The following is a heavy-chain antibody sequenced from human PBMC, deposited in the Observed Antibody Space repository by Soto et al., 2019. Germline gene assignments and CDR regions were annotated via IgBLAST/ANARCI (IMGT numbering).Heavy chain of an antibody. CDR1: GYTFTNYG. Sequence: QVQLVQSGVEVKKPGASVKVSCKASGYTFTNYGISWVRQAPGQGLEWMGWISVYNGNTEYAQNLQGRVTMTTDKSTSIAYMELRSLRSDDTAVYYCAREGSGEGWRFDPWGQGTLVTVSS. J-gene: IGHJ5*02. CDR2: ISVYNGNT. D-gene: IGHD3-10*01. CDR3: AREGSGEGWRFDP. V-gene: IGHV1-18*01.